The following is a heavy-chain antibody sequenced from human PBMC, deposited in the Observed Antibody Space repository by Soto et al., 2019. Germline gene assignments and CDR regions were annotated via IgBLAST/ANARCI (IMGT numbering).Heavy chain of an antibody. J-gene: IGHJ4*02. Sequence: QVQLVQSGAEVKKPGSSVKVSCKASGGTFSSYTISWVRQAPGQGLEWMGRIIPILGIANYAQKFQGRVTITGDKSTSTAYRGVSSLRSEETAVYYCAGEGGEDNGNAGRGWGQGTLVTVSS. V-gene: IGHV1-69*02. D-gene: IGHD1-20*01. CDR3: AGEGGEDNGNAGRG. CDR2: IIPILGIA. CDR1: GGTFSSYT.